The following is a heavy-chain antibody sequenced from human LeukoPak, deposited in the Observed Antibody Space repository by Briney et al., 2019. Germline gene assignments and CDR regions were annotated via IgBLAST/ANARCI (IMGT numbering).Heavy chain of an antibody. D-gene: IGHD6-19*01. CDR3: ARGRGIAVAGTVDY. CDR2: ISAYNGNT. CDR1: GYTFTSYD. J-gene: IGHJ4*02. Sequence: EASVKVSCKASGYTFTSYDINWVRQAPGQGLEWMGWISAYNGNTNYAQKLQGRVTMTTDTSTSTAYMELRSLRSDDTAVYYCARGRGIAVAGTVDYWGQGTLVTVSS. V-gene: IGHV1-18*01.